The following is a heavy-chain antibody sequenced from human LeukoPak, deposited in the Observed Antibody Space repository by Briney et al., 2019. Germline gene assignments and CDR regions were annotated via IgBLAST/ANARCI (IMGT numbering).Heavy chain of an antibody. D-gene: IGHD3-10*01. CDR3: AKVPYSDYGSGRPPFMDV. Sequence: GGSLRLSCAASGFTFSSYAMSWVRQAPGKGLEWVSTIDYSGGSTYYADSVKGRFTISRDNSKNTLYMQMNSLRAEDTAIYYCAKVPYSDYGSGRPPFMDVWGQGTTVAVS. J-gene: IGHJ6*02. CDR1: GFTFSSYA. CDR2: IDYSGGST. V-gene: IGHV3-23*01.